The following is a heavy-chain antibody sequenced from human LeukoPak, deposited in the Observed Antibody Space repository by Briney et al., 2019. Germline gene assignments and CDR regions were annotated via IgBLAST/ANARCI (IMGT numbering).Heavy chain of an antibody. D-gene: IGHD7-27*01. CDR1: GFTFNSYL. CDR2: IDGYGTTT. V-gene: IGHV3-74*01. J-gene: IGHJ2*01. CDR3: ARDSGADRRYFDL. Sequence: GGSLRLSCAASGFTFNSYLMNWVRQAPGKGLVWVSRIDGYGTTTSYEDSVQGRFTISRDNAKNTLYLQMNSLRAEDTAVYYCARDSGADRRYFDLWGRGTLVTVSS.